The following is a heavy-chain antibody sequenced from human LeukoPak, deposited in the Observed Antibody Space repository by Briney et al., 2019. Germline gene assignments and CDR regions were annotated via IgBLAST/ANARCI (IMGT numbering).Heavy chain of an antibody. CDR1: GGSISSYY. V-gene: IGHV4-4*07. J-gene: IGHJ4*02. Sequence: SETLSLTCTVSGGSISSYYWSWIRQPAGKGLEWIGRIYTSGSTNYNPSLKSRVTMSVDTSKKQFSLKLGSVTAADTAVYYCARSGRGYYDSSGYYTALDYWGQGTLVTVSS. D-gene: IGHD3-22*01. CDR3: ARSGRGYYDSSGYYTALDY. CDR2: IYTSGST.